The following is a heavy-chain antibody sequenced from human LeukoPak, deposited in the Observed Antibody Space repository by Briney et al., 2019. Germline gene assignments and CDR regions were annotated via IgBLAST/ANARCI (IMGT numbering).Heavy chain of an antibody. CDR1: GYTFTGYY. V-gene: IGHV1-2*02. CDR2: INPNSGGT. D-gene: IGHD3-10*01. J-gene: IGHJ6*03. Sequence: ASVKVSCKASGYTFTGYYMHWVRQAPGQGLEWMGWINPNSGGTNYAQKLQGRVTMTTDTSTSTAYMELRSLRSDDTAVYYCARAAYYYGSGSYYKGTYYMDVWGKGTTVTISS. CDR3: ARAAYYYGSGSYYKGTYYMDV.